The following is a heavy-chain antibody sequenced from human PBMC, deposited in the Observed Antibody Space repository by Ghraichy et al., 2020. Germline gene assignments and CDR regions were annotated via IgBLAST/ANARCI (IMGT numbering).Heavy chain of an antibody. Sequence: SETLSLTCAVSGGSISSGGYSWSWIRQPPGKGLEWIGYIYHSGSTYYNPSLKSRVTISVDRSKNQFSLKLSSVTAADTAVYYCARVAHGDYEFYWYFDLWGRGTLVTVSS. CDR2: IYHSGST. CDR3: ARVAHGDYEFYWYFDL. D-gene: IGHD4-17*01. CDR1: GGSISSGGYS. J-gene: IGHJ2*01. V-gene: IGHV4-30-2*01.